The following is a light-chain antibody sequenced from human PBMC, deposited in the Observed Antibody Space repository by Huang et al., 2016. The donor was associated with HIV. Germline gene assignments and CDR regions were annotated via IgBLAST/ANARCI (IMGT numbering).Light chain of an antibody. CDR1: QSIGTW. CDR2: KAS. V-gene: IGKV1-5*03. CDR3: QQYNSYSGK. Sequence: DIQMTQSPSALSASVGDRVTITCRASQSIGTWLAWYQQKPGKPPKRLIYKASTLQGGVPSRFGGGGSGTEFTLTISSLQPDDFATYFCQQYNSYSGKFGQGTKVE. J-gene: IGKJ1*01.